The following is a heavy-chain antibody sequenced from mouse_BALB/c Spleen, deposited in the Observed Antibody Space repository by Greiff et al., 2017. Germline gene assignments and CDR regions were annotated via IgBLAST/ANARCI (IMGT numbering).Heavy chain of an antibody. CDR3: ARKAYGNYFDY. D-gene: IGHD2-10*02. V-gene: IGHV1S137*01. CDR1: GYTFTDYA. J-gene: IGHJ2*01. CDR2: ISTYYGDA. Sequence: GQLQQSGAELVRPGVSVKISCKGSGYTFTDYAMHWVKQSHAKSLEWIGVISTYYGDASYNQKFKGKATMTVDKSSSTAYMELARLTSEDSAIYYCARKAYGNYFDYWGQGTTLTVSA.